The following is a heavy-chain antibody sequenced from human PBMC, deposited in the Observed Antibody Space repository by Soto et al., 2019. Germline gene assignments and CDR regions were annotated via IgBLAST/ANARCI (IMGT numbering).Heavy chain of an antibody. V-gene: IGHV4-39*02. CDR3: GAQAYVAKGYHFEI. CDR2: IYYIGNT. D-gene: IGHD1-1*01. J-gene: IGHJ4*02. CDR1: GASISSSSSY. Sequence: QLQLQESGPGLVKASETLSLTCAVSGASISSSSSYWGWIRQPPGKGLEWIGNIYYIGNTYYNPSVKSRVSISIDSSKTRFSLKLISVTTADTAVYYCGAQAYVAKGYHFEIWGQGTLVTVSS.